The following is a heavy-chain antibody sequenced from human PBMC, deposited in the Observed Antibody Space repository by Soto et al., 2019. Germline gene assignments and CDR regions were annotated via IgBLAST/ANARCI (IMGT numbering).Heavy chain of an antibody. J-gene: IGHJ6*02. CDR3: AREWEIVVVPAEYYYYGMDV. Sequence: GASVKVSRKASGYTFTGYYMHWVRQAPGQGLEWMGWINPNSGGTNYAQKFQGRVTMTRDTSISTAYMELSRLRSDDTAVYYCAREWEIVVVPAEYYYYGMDVWGQGTTVTVSS. D-gene: IGHD2-2*01. CDR2: INPNSGGT. CDR1: GYTFTGYY. V-gene: IGHV1-2*02.